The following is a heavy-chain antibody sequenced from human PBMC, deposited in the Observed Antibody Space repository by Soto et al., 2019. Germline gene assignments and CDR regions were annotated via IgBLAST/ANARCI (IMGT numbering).Heavy chain of an antibody. V-gene: IGHV5-10-1*01. CDR1: GYKFSTYW. J-gene: IGHJ3*01. Sequence: GSSLKISCKGSGYKFSTYWINWVRQMPGKGLEWMGRIDVSDSYTNYNPSFEGHVSISADKSSSTVYLQWSSLKAADTAIYYCAKRRVGDAFDVWGQGTMLTVSS. D-gene: IGHD1-26*01. CDR2: IDVSDSYT. CDR3: AKRRVGDAFDV.